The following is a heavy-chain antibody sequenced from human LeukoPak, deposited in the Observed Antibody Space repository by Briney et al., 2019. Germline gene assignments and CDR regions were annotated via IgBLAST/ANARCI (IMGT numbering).Heavy chain of an antibody. Sequence: SETLSLTCAVYGGSFSGYYWSWIRRPPGKGLEWIGEINHSGSTNYNPSLKSRVTISVDTSKNQFSLKLSSVTAADTAVYYCARGYRAYGDLDYWGQGTLVTVSS. CDR1: GGSFSGYY. V-gene: IGHV4-34*01. D-gene: IGHD4-17*01. CDR3: ARGYRAYGDLDY. CDR2: INHSGST. J-gene: IGHJ4*02.